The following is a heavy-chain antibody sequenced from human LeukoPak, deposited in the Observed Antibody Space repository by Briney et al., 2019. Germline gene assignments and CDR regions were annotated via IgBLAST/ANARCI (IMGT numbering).Heavy chain of an antibody. CDR2: MNPNSGNT. J-gene: IGHJ4*02. CDR1: GYTFTSYD. V-gene: IGHV1-8*01. Sequence: ASVKVSCKASGYTFTSYDINWVRQATGQGLEWLGWMNPNSGNTGYAQKFQGRVTMTRNTSISTAYMKLSNLRSEDTAVYYCARVAGNCGGDCYRLLYWGQGTLVTVSS. CDR3: ARVAGNCGGDCYRLLY. D-gene: IGHD2-21*01.